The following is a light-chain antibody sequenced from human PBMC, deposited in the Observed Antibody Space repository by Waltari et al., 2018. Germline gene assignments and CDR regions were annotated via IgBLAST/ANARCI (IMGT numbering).Light chain of an antibody. CDR3: QQYYRVPFT. J-gene: IGKJ3*01. CDR1: QSVINSADNKNH. V-gene: IGKV4-1*01. CDR2: WAS. Sequence: DIVMTQSPDSLTVSLGERATINCKSSQSVINSADNKNHLAWYQQKAGQPPKLLIYWASTRESGVPDRFSGSGSGTDFTLTISSLQAEDVAVYYCQQYYRVPFTFGPGTKVDIK.